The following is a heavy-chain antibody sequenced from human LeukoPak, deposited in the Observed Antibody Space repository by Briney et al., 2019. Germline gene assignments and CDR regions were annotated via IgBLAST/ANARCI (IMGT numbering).Heavy chain of an antibody. J-gene: IGHJ5*02. CDR1: GFTFSSYG. D-gene: IGHD1-26*01. Sequence: PGGSLRLSCAASGFTFSSYGMHWVRQAPGKGLEWVAFIRYDGSYKYYADSVKGRFTISRDNSKNTLYPQMNSLRAEDTAVYYCAKEEPTDPWGQGTLVTVSS. CDR3: AKEEPTDP. V-gene: IGHV3-30*02. CDR2: IRYDGSYK.